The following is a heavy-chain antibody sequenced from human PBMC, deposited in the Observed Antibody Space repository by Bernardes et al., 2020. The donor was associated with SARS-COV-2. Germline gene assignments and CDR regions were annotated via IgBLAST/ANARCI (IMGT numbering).Heavy chain of an antibody. V-gene: IGHV3-33*06. CDR1: GFAFSDYG. D-gene: IGHD3-10*01. CDR3: AKGADFGSGDFEY. Sequence: GGSLRLSCAASGFAFSDYGMHWVRQAPGKGLEWVAVIWSDGSNIYYGDSVKGRLTISRDNSKNTLYLQMNILRAEDTAVYYWAKGADFGSGDFEYWGRGARVSVSA. CDR2: IWSDGSNI. J-gene: IGHJ4*02.